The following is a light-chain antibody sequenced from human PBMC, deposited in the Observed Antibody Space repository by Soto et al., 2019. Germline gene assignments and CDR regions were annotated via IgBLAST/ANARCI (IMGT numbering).Light chain of an antibody. V-gene: IGLV2-14*01. J-gene: IGLJ3*02. CDR2: EVS. CDR3: SSYTGSSTAWL. Sequence: QSALTQPASVSGSPGQSITISCTGTSSDVGGYNYVSWYQHYPGEAPRVMIYEVSRRPSGVSNRFSGSKSGNTASLTISGLQAEDEADYSCSSYTGSSTAWLFGGGTQLTVL. CDR1: SSDVGGYNY.